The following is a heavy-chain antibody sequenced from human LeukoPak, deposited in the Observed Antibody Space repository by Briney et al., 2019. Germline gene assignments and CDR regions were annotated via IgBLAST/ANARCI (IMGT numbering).Heavy chain of an antibody. J-gene: IGHJ6*03. CDR1: GGTFSSYA. V-gene: IGHV1-69*05. CDR3: ARAPIFGYGPYYYYYMDV. CDR2: IIPIFGTA. D-gene: IGHD3-3*01. Sequence: SVKVSCKASGGTFSSYAISWVRQAPGQGLEWMGGIIPIFGTANYAQKFQGRVTITTDESTSTAYMELGSVRSEDTAVCYCARAPIFGYGPYYYYYMDVWGKGTTVTVSS.